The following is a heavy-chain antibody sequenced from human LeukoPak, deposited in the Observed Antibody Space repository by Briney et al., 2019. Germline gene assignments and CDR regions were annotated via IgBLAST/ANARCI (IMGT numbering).Heavy chain of an antibody. CDR2: INPSGGST. V-gene: IGHV1-46*01. Sequence: WASVKVSCKASGYTFTSYYMHWVRQAPGQGLEWMGIINPSGGSTSYAQKFQGRVTMTRDTSTSTVYMELSSLRSEDTAVYYCARDLRGYCSSTSCYLFDYWGQGTLVTVSS. D-gene: IGHD2-2*01. J-gene: IGHJ4*02. CDR3: ARDLRGYCSSTSCYLFDY. CDR1: GYTFTSYY.